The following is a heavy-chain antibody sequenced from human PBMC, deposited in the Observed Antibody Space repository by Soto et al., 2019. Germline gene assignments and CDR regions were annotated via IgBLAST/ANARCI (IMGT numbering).Heavy chain of an antibody. V-gene: IGHV4-61*01. CDR1: GGSVSSGSYY. Sequence: PSETLSLTCTVSGGSVSSGSYYWSWIRQPPGKGLEWIGYIYYSGNTNYNPSLKSRVTISVDTSKNQFSLKLSSVTAADTAVYYCARDSVGMDVWGQGTTVTVSS. CDR2: IYYSGNT. CDR3: ARDSVGMDV. J-gene: IGHJ6*02.